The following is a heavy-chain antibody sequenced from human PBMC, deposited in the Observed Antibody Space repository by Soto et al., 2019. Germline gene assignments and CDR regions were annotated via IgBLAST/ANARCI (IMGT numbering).Heavy chain of an antibody. CDR2: ISYDGSNK. CDR3: AKDLIRLDFWGDGPNYYYYYAMDV. V-gene: IGHV3-30*18. CDR1: GFTFSSYG. D-gene: IGHD3-3*01. Sequence: PGGSLRLSCAASGFTFSSYGMPWVRQAPGKGLEWVAVISYDGSNKYYADSVKGRFTISRDNSKNTLYLQMNSLRAEDTAVYYCAKDLIRLDFWGDGPNYYYYYAMDVWGQGTTVTGSS. J-gene: IGHJ6*02.